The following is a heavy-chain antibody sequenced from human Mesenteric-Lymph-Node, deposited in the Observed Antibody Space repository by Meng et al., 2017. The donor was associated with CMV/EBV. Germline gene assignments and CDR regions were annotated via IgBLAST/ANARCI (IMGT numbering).Heavy chain of an antibody. CDR1: GGSISSYY. CDR3: ARDYCSSTSCYIDY. CDR2: IYYSGST. Sequence: GSLRLSCTVSGGSISSYYWSWIRQPPGKGLEWIGYIYYSGSTNYNPSLKSRVTISLDTSKNHFSLKLSSVTAADTAVYYCARDYCSSTSCYIDYWGQGTLVTVSS. D-gene: IGHD2-2*02. V-gene: IGHV4-59*01. J-gene: IGHJ4*02.